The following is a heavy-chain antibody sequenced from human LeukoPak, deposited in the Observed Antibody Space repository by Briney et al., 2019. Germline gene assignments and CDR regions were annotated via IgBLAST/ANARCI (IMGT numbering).Heavy chain of an antibody. CDR1: GFTFTTST. V-gene: IGHV3-48*02. D-gene: IGHD3-10*01. Sequence: PGGSLRLSCAASGFTFTTSTMNWVRQAPGKGLEWVSYISYSSITIYYADSVRGRFTISRDNAKNSLYLQMNGLRDEDTAVYYCARGRGVGLFDYWGQGTLVTVSS. CDR3: ARGRGVGLFDY. J-gene: IGHJ4*02. CDR2: ISYSSITI.